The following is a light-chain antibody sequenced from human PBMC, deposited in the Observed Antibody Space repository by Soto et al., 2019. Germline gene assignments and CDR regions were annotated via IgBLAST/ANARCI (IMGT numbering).Light chain of an antibody. CDR2: LNSDGSH. J-gene: IGLJ2*01. CDR3: QTWDTDIPV. V-gene: IGLV4-69*01. Sequence: QLVLTQSPSASASLGDSGKLTCTLSSGHSNYAIAWHQQQPEKGPRYLMKLNSDGSHSKGDGIPDRFSGSSSGAARYLIISSLQAVDEADYYCQTWDTDIPVFGGGTKLTVL. CDR1: SGHSNYA.